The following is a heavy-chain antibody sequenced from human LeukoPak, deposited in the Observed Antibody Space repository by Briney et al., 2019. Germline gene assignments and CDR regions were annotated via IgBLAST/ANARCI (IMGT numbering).Heavy chain of an antibody. CDR3: ARSGMVTDFDY. J-gene: IGHJ4*02. CDR1: GYSFTGYY. D-gene: IGHD5-18*01. Sequence: ASVKVSCKASGYSFTGYYMHWVRQAPGQGREWMGWINPKSGGTNCTQKFQGRVTITTDTTISTAYMELSRLRSHATSVYYSARSGMVTDFDYWGQGTLVTVSS. CDR2: INPKSGGT. V-gene: IGHV1-2*02.